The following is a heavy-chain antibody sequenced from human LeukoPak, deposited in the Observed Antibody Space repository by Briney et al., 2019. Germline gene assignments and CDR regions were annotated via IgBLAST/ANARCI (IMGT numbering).Heavy chain of an antibody. CDR1: GFTFSSYG. V-gene: IGHV3-23*01. Sequence: GGSLRLPCAAPGFTFSSYGLTWVRQASGKGLEWVPTLCATGGSTYYADSVKGRFTISRDNSKDTLYLQMNSLRAKDTAVYYCAKGGYSRGGRKYFDYWGQGTLGTVSS. CDR2: LCATGGST. CDR3: AKGGYSRGGRKYFDY. D-gene: IGHD6-19*01. J-gene: IGHJ4*02.